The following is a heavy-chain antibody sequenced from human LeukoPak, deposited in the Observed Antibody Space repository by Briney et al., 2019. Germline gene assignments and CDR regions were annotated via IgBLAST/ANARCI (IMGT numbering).Heavy chain of an antibody. J-gene: IGHJ5*02. D-gene: IGHD3-10*01. CDR1: GFTVSSNY. V-gene: IGHV3-66*01. CDR3: AGGGNYYGSGSYYDNWFDP. Sequence: GGSLRLSCAASGFTVSSNYMSWVRQAPGKGLEWVSVIYSGGSAYYADSVKGRFTISRDNSKNTLYLQMNSLRAEDTAVYYCAGGGNYYGSGSYYDNWFDPWGQGTLVTVSS. CDR2: IYSGGSA.